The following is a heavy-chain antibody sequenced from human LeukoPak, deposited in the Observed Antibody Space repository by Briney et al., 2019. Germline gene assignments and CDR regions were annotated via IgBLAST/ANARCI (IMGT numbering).Heavy chain of an antibody. CDR2: ISSSSSYI. J-gene: IGHJ4*02. CDR1: GFTFSSYS. D-gene: IGHD3-22*01. V-gene: IGHV3-21*01. Sequence: GGSLRLSWAASGFTFSSYSMNWVRQAPGKGLEWVSSISSSSSYIYYADSVKGRFTISRDNAKNSLYLQMNSLRAEDTAVYYCARGISGYVDYWGQGTLVTVSS. CDR3: ARGISGYVDY.